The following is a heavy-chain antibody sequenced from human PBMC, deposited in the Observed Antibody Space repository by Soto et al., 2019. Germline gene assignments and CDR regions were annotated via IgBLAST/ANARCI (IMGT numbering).Heavy chain of an antibody. CDR2: ISSSSSYT. V-gene: IGHV3-11*06. Sequence: QVQLVESGGGLVKPGGSLRLSCAASGFTFSDYYMSWIRQAPGKGLEWVSYISSSSSYTNYADSVKGRFTISRDNAKNSLYLQMNSLRAEDTAVYYCARYSVYAIYYYYGMDVWGQGTTVTVSS. D-gene: IGHD2-8*01. CDR1: GFTFSDYY. J-gene: IGHJ6*02. CDR3: ARYSVYAIYYYYGMDV.